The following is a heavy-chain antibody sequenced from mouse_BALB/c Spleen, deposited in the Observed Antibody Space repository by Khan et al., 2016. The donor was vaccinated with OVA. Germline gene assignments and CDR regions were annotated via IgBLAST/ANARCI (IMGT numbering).Heavy chain of an antibody. V-gene: IGHV3-2*02. D-gene: IGHD3-2*02. J-gene: IGHJ2*01. CDR3: ARIQGGDVDY. Sequence: EVQLQESGPGLVKPSQSLSLTCPVTGYSITSDYAWNWIRQFPGNKLEWMGYISYSGNTKYNPSLKSRLSITRDTSKNQFFLQLNFVTIEDTATYYGARIQGGDVDYWGQGTTLTGSS. CDR2: ISYSGNT. CDR1: GYSITSDYA.